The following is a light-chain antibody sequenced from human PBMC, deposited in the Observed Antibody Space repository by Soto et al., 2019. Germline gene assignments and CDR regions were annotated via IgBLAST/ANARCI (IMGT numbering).Light chain of an antibody. CDR2: GAS. V-gene: IGKV3-15*01. CDR3: QQYYSWPLT. Sequence: EIVMTQSPATLSVSPGERVTLSCRASQNIVNNLAWYQQKPGQGPWLLIYGASTRATGVPARFSGSGSGTEFTLTISSLQSEDFALYYCQQYYSWPLTFGPGTKLDDK. CDR1: QNIVNN. J-gene: IGKJ3*01.